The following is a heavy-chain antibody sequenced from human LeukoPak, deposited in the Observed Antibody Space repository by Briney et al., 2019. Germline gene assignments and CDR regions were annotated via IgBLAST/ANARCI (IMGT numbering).Heavy chain of an antibody. CDR1: GGSISSGSYY. CDR2: IYTSGNT. J-gene: IGHJ2*01. V-gene: IGHV4-61*02. CDR3: ARVSSSWYQDWYFDL. Sequence: SETPSLTCTVSGGSISSGSYYWSWIRQPAGKGLEWIGRIYTSGNTNYKPSLKSRVTMSVDTSKNQFSLKLNSVTAADTAVYYCARVSSSWYQDWYFDLWGRGTLVTVSS. D-gene: IGHD6-13*01.